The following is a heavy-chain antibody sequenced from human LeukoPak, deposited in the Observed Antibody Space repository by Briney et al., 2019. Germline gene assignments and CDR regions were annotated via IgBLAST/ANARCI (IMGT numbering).Heavy chain of an antibody. D-gene: IGHD2-15*01. Sequence: GRSLRLPCAASGFTFSSYGMHWVRQAPGKGLEWVAVIWYDGSNKYYADSVKGRFTISRDNSKNTLYLQMNSLRAEDTAVYYCAKDLGYCSGGSCYSYPVGAFDIWGQGTMVTVSS. CDR1: GFTFSSYG. V-gene: IGHV3-33*06. CDR2: IWYDGSNK. J-gene: IGHJ3*02. CDR3: AKDLGYCSGGSCYSYPVGAFDI.